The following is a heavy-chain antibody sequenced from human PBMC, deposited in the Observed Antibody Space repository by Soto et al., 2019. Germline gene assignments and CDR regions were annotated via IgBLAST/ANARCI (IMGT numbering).Heavy chain of an antibody. CDR3: ARDRIGYNHYYYGMDV. CDR2: ISAYNGNT. V-gene: IGHV1-18*01. Sequence: QVQLVQSGAEVKKPGASVKVSCKASGYTFTSYGISWVRQAPGQGLEWMGWISAYNGNTNYAQKLQGRVTMTTDTATSTAYMELRSLRSDDTAVYYCARDRIGYNHYYYGMDVWGQGTTVTVSS. D-gene: IGHD5-18*01. J-gene: IGHJ6*02. CDR1: GYTFTSYG.